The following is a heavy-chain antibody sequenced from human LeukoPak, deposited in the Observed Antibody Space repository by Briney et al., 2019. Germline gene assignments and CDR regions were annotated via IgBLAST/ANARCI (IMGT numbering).Heavy chain of an antibody. Sequence: ASVKVSCKASGGTFSSYTISWVRQAPGQGPEWMGRIIPILGIANYAQKFQGRVTITADKSTSTAYMELSSLRSEDTAVYYCARDHGTTFSDYWGQGTLVTVSS. J-gene: IGHJ4*02. V-gene: IGHV1-69*02. CDR3: ARDHGTTFSDY. D-gene: IGHD1-1*01. CDR1: GGTFSSYT. CDR2: IIPILGIA.